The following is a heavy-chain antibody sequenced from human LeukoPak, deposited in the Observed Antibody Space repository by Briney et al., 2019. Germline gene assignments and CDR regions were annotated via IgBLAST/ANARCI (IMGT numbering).Heavy chain of an antibody. V-gene: IGHV4-59*01. D-gene: IGHD5-18*01. CDR2: IYYNGNT. Sequence: SETLFLTCTVSGGSISSYYWSWIRQPPGKGLEWIGYIYYNGNTNYNPSLKSRVTVSIDTSKNQFSLKLSSVTAADTAIYYCARETRGYSYGALGPWGQGTLVTVSS. CDR1: GGSISSYY. CDR3: ARETRGYSYGALGP. J-gene: IGHJ5*02.